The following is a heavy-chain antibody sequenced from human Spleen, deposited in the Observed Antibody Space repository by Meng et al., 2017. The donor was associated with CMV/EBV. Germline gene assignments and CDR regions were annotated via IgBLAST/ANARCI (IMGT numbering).Heavy chain of an antibody. CDR3: TTDFNPPVGVVVIAMDYYGMHV. J-gene: IGHJ6*02. V-gene: IGHV3-15*01. D-gene: IGHD2-21*01. CDR2: IKSKNDGETT. CDR1: GFTFSNAW. Sequence: GESLKISCAASGFTFSNAWMNWVRQAPGQGLEWVGRIKSKNDGETTDYGAPVKGRFSISRDDSENTLYLQMNSLKTEDTAMYYCTTDFNPPVGVVVIAMDYYGMHVWGQGTAVTVSS.